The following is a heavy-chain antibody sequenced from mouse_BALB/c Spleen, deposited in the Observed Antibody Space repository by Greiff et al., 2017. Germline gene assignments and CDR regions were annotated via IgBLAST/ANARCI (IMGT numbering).Heavy chain of an antibody. D-gene: IGHD1-1*01. V-gene: IGHV1-87*01. CDR1: GYTFTSYW. Sequence: VQLQESGAELARPGASVKLSCKASGYTFTSYWMQWVKQRPGQGLEWIGAIYPGDGDTRYTQKFKGKATLTADKSSSTAYMQLSSLASEDSAVYYCARGATVVAPYAMDYWGQGTSVTVSS. CDR2: IYPGDGDT. J-gene: IGHJ4*01. CDR3: ARGATVVAPYAMDY.